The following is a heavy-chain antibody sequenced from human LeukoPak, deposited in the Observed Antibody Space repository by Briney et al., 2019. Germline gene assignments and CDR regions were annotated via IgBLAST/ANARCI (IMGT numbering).Heavy chain of an antibody. Sequence: PGGSLRLSCAASGFTFSSYGMHWVRQAPGKGLEWVAVISYDGSNKYYADSVKGRFTISRDNSKNTLYLQMNSLRAEDTAVYYCARVLRYFDWLPHDAFDIWGQGTMVTVSS. D-gene: IGHD3-9*01. V-gene: IGHV3-30*03. CDR2: ISYDGSNK. CDR1: GFTFSSYG. CDR3: ARVLRYFDWLPHDAFDI. J-gene: IGHJ3*02.